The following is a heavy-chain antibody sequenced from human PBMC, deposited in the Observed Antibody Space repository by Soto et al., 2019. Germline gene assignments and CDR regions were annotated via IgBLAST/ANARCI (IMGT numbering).Heavy chain of an antibody. CDR1: GGSFSGYY. D-gene: IGHD6-13*01. CDR2: INHSGST. Sequence: PSETLSLTCAVHGGSFSGYYWRWIRKPPGKGLEWIGEINHSGSTNYNPSLKSRVTISVDTSKNQFSLKLSSVTAADTAVYYCARYTHSSSWYLTDYWGQGTLVTVS. V-gene: IGHV4-34*01. J-gene: IGHJ4*02. CDR3: ARYTHSSSWYLTDY.